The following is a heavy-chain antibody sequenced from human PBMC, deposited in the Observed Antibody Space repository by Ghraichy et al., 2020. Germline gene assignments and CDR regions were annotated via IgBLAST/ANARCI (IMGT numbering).Heavy chain of an antibody. Sequence: ASVKVSCKASGYTFTGYYMHWVRQAPGQGLEWMGWINPNSGGTNYAQKFQGRVTMTRDTSISTAYMELSRLRSDDTAVYYCAREASGSYSWFDPWGQGTLVTVSS. V-gene: IGHV1-2*02. D-gene: IGHD1-26*01. CDR1: GYTFTGYY. CDR2: INPNSGGT. CDR3: AREASGSYSWFDP. J-gene: IGHJ5*02.